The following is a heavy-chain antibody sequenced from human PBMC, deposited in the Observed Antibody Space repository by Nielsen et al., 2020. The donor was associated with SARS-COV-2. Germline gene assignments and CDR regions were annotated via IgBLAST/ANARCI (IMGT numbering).Heavy chain of an antibody. J-gene: IGHJ4*02. CDR3: AKVLRAATPEDIVVVVEGFDY. CDR2: INHSGST. CDR1: GGSFSGYY. V-gene: IGHV4-34*01. Sequence: ESLKISCAVYGGSFSGYYWSWIRQPPGKGLEWIGEINHSGSTNYNPSLKSRVTISVDTSKNQFSLKLSSVTAADTAVYYCAKVLRAATPEDIVVVVEGFDYWGQGTLVTVSS. D-gene: IGHD2-15*01.